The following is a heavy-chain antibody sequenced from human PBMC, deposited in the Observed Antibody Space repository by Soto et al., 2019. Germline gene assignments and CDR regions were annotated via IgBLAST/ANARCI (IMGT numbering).Heavy chain of an antibody. V-gene: IGHV1-2*04. CDR3: ARESGGATATLDYYYFYMDV. Sequence: ASVKVSCTASGDRFTDYYMHWVRQAPGQGLEWMGWINPNSGVTKYAQKFQGWVTMTRDTSIRTVYMQLSRLGFDDTAIYYCARESGGATATLDYYYFYMDVWGTGTTVTAP. D-gene: IGHD5-12*01. CDR2: INPNSGVT. CDR1: GDRFTDYY. J-gene: IGHJ6*03.